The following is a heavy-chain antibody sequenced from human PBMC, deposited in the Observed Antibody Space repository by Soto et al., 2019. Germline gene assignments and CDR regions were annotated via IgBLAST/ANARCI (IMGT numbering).Heavy chain of an antibody. Sequence: ASVKVSCKASGYTFTSYYMHWVRQAPGQGLEWMGIINPSGGSTSYAQKFQGRVTMTRDTSTSTVYMELSSLRSEDTAVYYCARLNGGSYYDFLSGYYGYFDYWGQGTLGTVSS. CDR2: INPSGGST. CDR1: GYTFTSYY. CDR3: ARLNGGSYYDFLSGYYGYFDY. V-gene: IGHV1-46*01. D-gene: IGHD3-3*01. J-gene: IGHJ4*02.